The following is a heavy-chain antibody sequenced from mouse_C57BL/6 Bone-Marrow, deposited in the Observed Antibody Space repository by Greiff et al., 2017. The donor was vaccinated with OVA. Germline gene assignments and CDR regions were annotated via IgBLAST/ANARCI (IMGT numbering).Heavy chain of an antibody. CDR3: ARGATVVAEGFDY. D-gene: IGHD1-1*01. CDR2: IYPGGGYT. J-gene: IGHJ2*01. Sequence: VKLQQSGAELVRPGTSVKMSCKASGYTFTNYWIGWAKQRPGHGLEWIGDIYPGGGYTNYNEKFKGKATLTADKSSSTAYMQFSSLTSEDSAIYYCARGATVVAEGFDYWGQGTTLTVSS. CDR1: GYTFTNYW. V-gene: IGHV1-63*01.